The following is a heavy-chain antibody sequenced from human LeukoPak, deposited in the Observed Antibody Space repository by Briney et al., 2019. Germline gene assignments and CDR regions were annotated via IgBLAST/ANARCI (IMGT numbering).Heavy chain of an antibody. CDR1: GGSISSSSYY. J-gene: IGHJ6*02. CDR2: IYYSGST. CDR3: ARGRRYYDILTGDYYYYGMDV. Sequence: SETLSLTCTVSGGSISSSSYYWGWIRQPPGKGLEWIGSIYYSGSTNYNPSLKSRVTISVDTSKNQFSLKLSSVTAADTAVYYCARGRRYYDILTGDYYYYGMDVWGQGTTVTVSS. D-gene: IGHD3-9*01. V-gene: IGHV4-39*07.